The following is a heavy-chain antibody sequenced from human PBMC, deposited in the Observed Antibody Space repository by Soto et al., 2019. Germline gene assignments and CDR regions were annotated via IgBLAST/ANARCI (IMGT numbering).Heavy chain of an antibody. D-gene: IGHD3-10*01. CDR2: IYYSGST. CDR1: GDSISSSNYY. J-gene: IGHJ4*02. V-gene: IGHV4-39*01. Sequence: SETLSLTCTVSGDSISSSNYYWGWIRQPPGKGLEWIGSIYYSGSTYYNPSLKSRVTISVDTSKNQFSLKLNSVTAAETAVYYCASYHGSESFYYNGIDYWGQGTLVTVSS. CDR3: ASYHGSESFYYNGIDY.